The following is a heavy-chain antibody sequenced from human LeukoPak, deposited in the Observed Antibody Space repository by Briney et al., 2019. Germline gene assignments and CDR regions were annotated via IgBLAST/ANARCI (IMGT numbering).Heavy chain of an antibody. J-gene: IGHJ3*02. D-gene: IGHD4-23*01. CDR1: GGSISSYY. Sequence: SETLSLTCTVSGGSISSYYWSWIRQPPGKGLEWVGYIYYSGSTNYNPSLKSRVTISVDTSKNQFSLKLSSVTAADTAVYYCARHYGGGAFDIWGQGTMVTVSS. CDR3: ARHYGGGAFDI. V-gene: IGHV4-59*01. CDR2: IYYSGST.